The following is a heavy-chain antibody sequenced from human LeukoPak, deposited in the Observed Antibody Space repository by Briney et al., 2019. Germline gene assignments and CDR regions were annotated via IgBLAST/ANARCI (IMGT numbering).Heavy chain of an antibody. CDR3: ARDRDSNYRFDS. Sequence: SGGSLRLSCAASGLTFSDYYMSWIRQTPGKGLEWVSCISSSVGTIYYADSVKGRFTISRDNAKNSLYLQMNSLRAEDTAVYYCARDRDSNYRFDSWGQGTLVTVSS. D-gene: IGHD4-11*01. V-gene: IGHV3-11*01. CDR1: GLTFSDYY. J-gene: IGHJ4*02. CDR2: ISSSVGTI.